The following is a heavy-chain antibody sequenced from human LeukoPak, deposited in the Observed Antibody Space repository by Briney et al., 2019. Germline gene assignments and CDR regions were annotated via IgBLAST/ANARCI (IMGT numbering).Heavy chain of an antibody. CDR3: ARGHMVRGVIITGYYYMDV. CDR1: GGSISSYY. J-gene: IGHJ6*03. CDR2: IYYSGST. D-gene: IGHD3-10*01. V-gene: IGHV4-59*01. Sequence: SETLSLTCTVPGGSISSYYWSWIRQPPGKGLEWIGYIYYSGSTNYNPSLKSRVTISVDTSKNQFSLKLSSVTAADTAVYYCARGHMVRGVIITGYYYMDVWGKGTTVTISS.